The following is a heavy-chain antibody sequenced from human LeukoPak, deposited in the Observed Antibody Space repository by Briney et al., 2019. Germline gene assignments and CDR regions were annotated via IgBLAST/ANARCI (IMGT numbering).Heavy chain of an antibody. V-gene: IGHV4-30-4*08. CDR3: ARGIAAAGPRYNWFDP. Sequence: PSETLSLTCTVSGGSISSGDYYWSWIRQPPGKGLEWIGYIYYSGSTYYNPSLKSRVTISVDTSKNQFSLKLSSVTAADTAVYYCARGIAAAGPRYNWFDPWGQGTLVTVSS. CDR1: GGSISSGDYY. J-gene: IGHJ5*02. D-gene: IGHD6-13*01. CDR2: IYYSGST.